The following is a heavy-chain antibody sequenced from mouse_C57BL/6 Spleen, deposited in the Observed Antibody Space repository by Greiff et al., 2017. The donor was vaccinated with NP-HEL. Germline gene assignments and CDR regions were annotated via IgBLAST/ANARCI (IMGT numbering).Heavy chain of an antibody. V-gene: IGHV1-82*01. D-gene: IGHD2-1*01. CDR1: GYAFSSSW. CDR3: ARKDGNYNAMDY. Sequence: QVQLQQSGPELVKPGASVKISCKASGYAFSSSWMNWVKQRPGKGLEWIGRIYPGDGGTNYNGKFKGKATLTADKSSSTAYMQLSSLTSEDSAVYFCARKDGNYNAMDYWGQGTSVTVSS. J-gene: IGHJ4*01. CDR2: IYPGDGGT.